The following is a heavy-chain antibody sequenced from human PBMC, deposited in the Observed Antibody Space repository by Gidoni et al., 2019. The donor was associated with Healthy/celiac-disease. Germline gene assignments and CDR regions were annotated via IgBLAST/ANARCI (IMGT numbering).Heavy chain of an antibody. V-gene: IGHV1-69*01. J-gene: IGHJ6*02. CDR3: ARAGGLAGDVVPAAKAHYYGMDV. Sequence: QVQLVQSGAEVKKPGSSVKVSCKASGGTFSSYAISWLRPAPGQGLEWMGGIIPIFGTANYAQKCQGRVTITADESTSTAYMELSSLRSEDTAVYYCARAGGLAGDVVPAAKAHYYGMDVWGQGTTVTVSS. D-gene: IGHD2-2*01. CDR1: GGTFSSYA. CDR2: IIPIFGTA.